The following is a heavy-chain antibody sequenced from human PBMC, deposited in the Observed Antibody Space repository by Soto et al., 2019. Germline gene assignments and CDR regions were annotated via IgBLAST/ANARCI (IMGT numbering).Heavy chain of an antibody. D-gene: IGHD3-10*01. CDR3: VKDHGTAMIRGGLDS. CDR1: GFTVSSNY. J-gene: IGHJ4*02. V-gene: IGHV3-66*01. CDR2: IYSGGSA. Sequence: GGSLRLSCAASGFTVSSNYMSWVRQAPGKGLEWVSVIYSGGSAYYADSVKGRFTISRDNSKNTLYLQMNSLRPEDTAVYYCVKDHGTAMIRGGLDSWGQGALVTVSS.